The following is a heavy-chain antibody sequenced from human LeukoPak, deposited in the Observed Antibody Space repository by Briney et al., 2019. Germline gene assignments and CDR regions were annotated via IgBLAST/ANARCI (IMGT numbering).Heavy chain of an antibody. Sequence: GGSLRLSCAASGFTFSSHGMSWVRQAPGKGLEWVSGISGSGISTYYAESVKGRFTISRDNAKNSLYLQMNSLRPEDTAFYYCAKASGYSFGHFDYWGQGTLVTVSS. CDR2: ISGSGIST. J-gene: IGHJ4*02. CDR3: AKASGYSFGHFDY. CDR1: GFTFSSHG. D-gene: IGHD5-18*01. V-gene: IGHV3-23*01.